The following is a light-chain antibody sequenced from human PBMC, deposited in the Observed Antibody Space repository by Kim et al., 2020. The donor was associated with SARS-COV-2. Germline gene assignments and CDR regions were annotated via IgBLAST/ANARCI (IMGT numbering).Light chain of an antibody. CDR3: IAYAASDTP. J-gene: IGLJ1*01. CDR2: DVS. V-gene: IGLV2-14*03. Sequence: GQSITISFTVTGNDVGLYDYDSCNQKHPGKAPKLFCYDVSHRPSGVSKRFSGSKSGNTASLTISGLQAEDVADYYCIAYAASDTPFGSGTKVTVL. CDR1: GNDVGLYDY.